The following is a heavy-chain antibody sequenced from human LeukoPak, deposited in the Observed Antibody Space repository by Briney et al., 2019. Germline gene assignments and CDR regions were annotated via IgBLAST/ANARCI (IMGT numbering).Heavy chain of an antibody. J-gene: IGHJ5*02. V-gene: IGHV4-39*01. D-gene: IGHD3-9*01. CDR1: GDSIRGVHYY. CDR3: ARQNHDIGTNWFDP. Sequence: PSETLSLTCSVSGDSIRGVHYYWGWIRQPPGRGLEWIGSIYDTGSTYYNPSLKSRVTIFVDTSKHQFSLRLTSVTAADTAMYYCARQNHDIGTNWFDPWGQGTLVTVSS. CDR2: IYDTGST.